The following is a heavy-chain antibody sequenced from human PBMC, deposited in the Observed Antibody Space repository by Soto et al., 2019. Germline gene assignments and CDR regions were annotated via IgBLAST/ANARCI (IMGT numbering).Heavy chain of an antibody. Sequence: ASVKVSCKASGYTFTSYGISWVRQAPGQGLEWMGWISAYNGNTNYAQKLQGRVTMTTDTSTSTAYMELRSLRSDDTAVYYCARGSHYYDRSGSYSLRYWGQAPLVTVSS. CDR2: ISAYNGNT. J-gene: IGHJ4*02. CDR1: GYTFTSYG. D-gene: IGHD3-22*01. CDR3: ARGSHYYDRSGSYSLRY. V-gene: IGHV1-18*01.